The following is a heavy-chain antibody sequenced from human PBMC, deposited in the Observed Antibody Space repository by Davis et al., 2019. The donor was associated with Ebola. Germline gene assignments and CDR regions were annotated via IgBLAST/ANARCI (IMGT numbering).Heavy chain of an antibody. CDR3: ARRAFDNYYFDY. V-gene: IGHV3-7*03. CDR1: GFTFNKYW. Sequence: GESLKISCAASGFTFNKYWMSWVRQAPGKGLEWVANIKQDGSGKYYVDSVKGRFTFSRDNAKNSLHLQMDSLRAEDTAVYYCARRAFDNYYFDYWGQGTLVTVSS. CDR2: IKQDGSGK. J-gene: IGHJ4*02. D-gene: IGHD1-1*01.